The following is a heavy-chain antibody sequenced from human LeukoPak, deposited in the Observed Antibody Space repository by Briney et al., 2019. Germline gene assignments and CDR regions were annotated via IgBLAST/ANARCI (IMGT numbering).Heavy chain of an antibody. J-gene: IGHJ4*02. D-gene: IGHD2-15*01. CDR2: IYYSGST. CDR1: GGSISSGGYY. CDR3: ARVATADLDFDY. Sequence: NPSETLSLTCTVSGGSISSGGYYWSWIRQHPGKGLEWIGYIYYSGSTYYNPSLKSRVTISVDTSKNQFSLKLSSVTAADTAVYYCARVATADLDFDYWGQGTLVTVSS. V-gene: IGHV4-31*03.